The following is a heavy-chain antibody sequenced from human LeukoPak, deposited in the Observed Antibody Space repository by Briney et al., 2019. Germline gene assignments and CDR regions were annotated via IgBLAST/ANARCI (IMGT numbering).Heavy chain of an antibody. CDR3: ARHLFTSGTYLRWFDP. CDR1: GGSISSSSHN. D-gene: IGHD1-26*01. CDR2: IYYSGST. Sequence: SETLSLTCTVSGGSISSSSHNWGWIRQPPVKGLAWIGTIYYSGSTSYSPSLKSRVTISVDTSKNQFSLQLSSVTAADTAVYSCARHLFTSGTYLRWFDPCGQG. J-gene: IGHJ5*02. V-gene: IGHV4-39*01.